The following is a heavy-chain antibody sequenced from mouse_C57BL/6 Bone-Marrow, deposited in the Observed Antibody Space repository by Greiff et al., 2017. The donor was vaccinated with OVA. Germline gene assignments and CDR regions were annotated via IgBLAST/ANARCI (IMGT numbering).Heavy chain of an antibody. V-gene: IGHV2-9-1*01. CDR2: IWTGGGT. Sequence: VKLVESGPGLVAPSQSLSITCTVSGFSLTSYAISWVRQPPGKGLEWLGVIWTGGGTNYNSARKSRLSISKDNSKSQVFLKMNSLQTDDTARYYCARNDYDEEAWFAYWGQGTLVTVSA. CDR1: GFSLTSYA. CDR3: ARNDYDEEAWFAY. J-gene: IGHJ3*01. D-gene: IGHD2-4*01.